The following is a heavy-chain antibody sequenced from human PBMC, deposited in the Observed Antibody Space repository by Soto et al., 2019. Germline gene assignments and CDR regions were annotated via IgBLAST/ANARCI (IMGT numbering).Heavy chain of an antibody. CDR2: VYYNGRT. V-gene: IGHV4-59*01. CDR3: ASVMNERGGFVYWYFDL. CDR1: GASMSGYY. Sequence: SETLSLTCTVSGASMSGYYWSWIRQPPGKGLEWIGYVYYNGRTNYNPALKSRVTISVDTSRNQFSLKLNSVTAADTAVYYCASVMNERGGFVYWYFDLWGRGTLVTVSS. J-gene: IGHJ2*01. D-gene: IGHD5-12*01.